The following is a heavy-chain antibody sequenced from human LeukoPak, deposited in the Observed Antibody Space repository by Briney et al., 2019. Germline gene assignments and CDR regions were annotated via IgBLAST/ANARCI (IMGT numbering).Heavy chain of an antibody. CDR2: ISYDGSNK. CDR3: ARDQVGSYYDFWSGSHDYYYYMDV. V-gene: IGHV3-30-3*01. Sequence: GRPLRLSCAASGFTFSSYAMHWVRQAPGKGLEWVAVISYDGSNKYYADSVKGRFTISRDNSKNTLYLQMNSLRAEDTAVYYCARDQVGSYYDFWSGSHDYYYYMDVWGKGTTVTVSS. CDR1: GFTFSSYA. J-gene: IGHJ6*03. D-gene: IGHD3-3*01.